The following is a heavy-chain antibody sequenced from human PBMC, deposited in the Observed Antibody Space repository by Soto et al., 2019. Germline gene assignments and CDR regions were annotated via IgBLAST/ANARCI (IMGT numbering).Heavy chain of an antibody. D-gene: IGHD2-2*01. CDR3: ARQYRGVYYYYYGMDV. J-gene: IGHJ6*02. CDR2: IYPGDSDT. V-gene: IGHV5-51*01. Sequence: EVQLVQSGAEVKKPGESLKISCKGSGYSFTSYWLGWVRQMPGKGLEWMGIIYPGDSDTRYSPSFQGQVTISADQSISTAYLQWSSLKASDTAMAYCARQYRGVYYYYYGMDVWGQGTTGTVSS. CDR1: GYSFTSYW.